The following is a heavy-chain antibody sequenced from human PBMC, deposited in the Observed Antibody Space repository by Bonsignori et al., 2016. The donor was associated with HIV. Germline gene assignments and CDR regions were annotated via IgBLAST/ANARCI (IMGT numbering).Heavy chain of an antibody. V-gene: IGHV1-2*02. CDR3: ARADYLAAPGTDNDWLDP. Sequence: WVRQAPGQGLEWMGWIIPKSGGTNSAKKFQGRVTMTRDTSISTAYMELSRLTSDDTAVYYCARADYLAAPGTDNDWLDPSGPGNPGHRLL. D-gene: IGHD6-13*01. J-gene: IGHJ5*02. CDR2: IIPKSGGT.